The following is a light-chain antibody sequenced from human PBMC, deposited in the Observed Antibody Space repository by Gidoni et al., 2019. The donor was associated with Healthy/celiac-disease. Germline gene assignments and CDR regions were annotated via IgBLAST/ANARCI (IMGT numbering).Light chain of an antibody. CDR3: QQYNNWPSYT. V-gene: IGKV3-15*01. CDR2: GAS. CDR1: QSVSSN. Sequence: EIVMTQSPATLSVSPGERATLSCMASQSVSSNLAWYQQKPGQAPRLLIYGASTRATGIPARCSGSGSGTEFTLTISSLQSEDFAVYYCQQYNNWPSYTFGQGTKLEIK. J-gene: IGKJ2*01.